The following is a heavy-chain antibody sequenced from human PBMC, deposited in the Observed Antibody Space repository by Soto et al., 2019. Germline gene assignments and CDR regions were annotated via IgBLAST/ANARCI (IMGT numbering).Heavy chain of an antibody. CDR1: IYY. CDR2: IYYSGST. CDR3: ARGPPTPYGSGDAFDI. D-gene: IGHD6-25*01. Sequence: IYYWSWIRQPPGKGLEWIGYIYYSGSTNYNPSLKSRVTISVDTSKNQFSLKLSSVTAADTAVYYCARGPPTPYGSGDAFDIWGQGTMVTVSS. J-gene: IGHJ3*02. V-gene: IGHV4-59*01.